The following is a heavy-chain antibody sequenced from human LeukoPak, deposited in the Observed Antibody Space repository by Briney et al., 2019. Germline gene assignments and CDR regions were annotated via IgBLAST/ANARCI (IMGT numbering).Heavy chain of an antibody. V-gene: IGHV1-2*06. CDR2: INPNSGGT. Sequence: ASVKVSCKASGYTFTGYYMHWVRQAPGQGLEWMGRINPNSGGTNYAQKFQGRVTMTRDTSISKAYMELSRLRSDDTAVYYCARVPLWFGELLQNWFDPWGQGTLVTVSS. D-gene: IGHD3-10*01. CDR1: GYTFTGYY. J-gene: IGHJ5*02. CDR3: ARVPLWFGELLQNWFDP.